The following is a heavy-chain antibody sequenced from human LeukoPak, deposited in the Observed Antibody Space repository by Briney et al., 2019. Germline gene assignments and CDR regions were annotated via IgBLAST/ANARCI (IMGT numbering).Heavy chain of an antibody. D-gene: IGHD3-10*01. J-gene: IGHJ3*02. CDR3: ARAVGYGAGSYGFDI. CDR1: GFTFSSYG. CDR2: IWYDGRNK. Sequence: GGSLRLSCAASGFTFSSYGMHWVRQAPGKGLEWVAVIWYDGRNKYYADSVEGRFTISRDNSKNTLYLQMNSLRVEDTAVYYCARAVGYGAGSYGFDIWGQGTTVTVSS. V-gene: IGHV3-33*01.